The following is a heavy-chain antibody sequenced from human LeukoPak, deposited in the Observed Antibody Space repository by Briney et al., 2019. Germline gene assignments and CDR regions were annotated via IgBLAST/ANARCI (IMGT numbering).Heavy chain of an antibody. D-gene: IGHD2-8*01. V-gene: IGHV4-38-2*01. J-gene: IGHJ4*02. CDR1: GYSISSGYY. CDR3: ARGLYYQDY. CDR2: LYHRGST. Sequence: SETLSLTCAVSGYSISSGYYWGWIRQPPGKGLEWIGTLYHRGSTYYNPSLKSRVTISVDTSKNQFSLKLTSVTAADTAVYYCARGLYYQDYRGQGTLVTVSS.